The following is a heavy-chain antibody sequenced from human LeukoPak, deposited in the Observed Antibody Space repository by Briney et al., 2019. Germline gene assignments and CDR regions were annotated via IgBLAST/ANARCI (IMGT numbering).Heavy chain of an antibody. CDR1: GFTFDDYG. CDR2: INWNGGIT. D-gene: IGHD1-26*01. Sequence: RPGGSLRLSCAASGFTFDDYGMNWVRQAPGKGLEWVSSINWNGGITGYADSVKGRFTISRDNGKNSLYLQMNSLRAEDTALYYCARVYSGSFSPFDYWSQGTLVTVSS. J-gene: IGHJ4*02. V-gene: IGHV3-20*04. CDR3: ARVYSGSFSPFDY.